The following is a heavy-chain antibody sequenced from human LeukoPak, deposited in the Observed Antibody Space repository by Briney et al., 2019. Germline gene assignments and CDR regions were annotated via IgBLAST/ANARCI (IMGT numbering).Heavy chain of an antibody. V-gene: IGHV4-34*01. CDR1: GGSFSGYY. Sequence: PSETLSLTCAVYGGSFSGYYWSWIRQPPGKGLEWIGEINHSGSTNYNPSLKSRVTISVDTSKKQFSLKLSSVTAADTAVYYCARLLYGSGNMWGQGTLVTVSS. D-gene: IGHD3-10*01. J-gene: IGHJ4*02. CDR3: ARLLYGSGNM. CDR2: INHSGST.